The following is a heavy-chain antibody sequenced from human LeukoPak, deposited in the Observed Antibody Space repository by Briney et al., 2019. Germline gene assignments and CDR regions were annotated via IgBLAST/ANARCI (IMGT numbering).Heavy chain of an antibody. Sequence: GGSLRLSCAASGFTFTSYAMSWVRQAPGKGLEWVSGISGSGGSTYYADSVRGRFIISKDNSKNTLYLQMNSLRAEDTAVYYCARRAGSYSHSYDYWGQGTLVTVSS. V-gene: IGHV3-23*01. D-gene: IGHD2-15*01. J-gene: IGHJ4*02. CDR1: GFTFTSYA. CDR2: ISGSGGST. CDR3: ARRAGSYSHSYDY.